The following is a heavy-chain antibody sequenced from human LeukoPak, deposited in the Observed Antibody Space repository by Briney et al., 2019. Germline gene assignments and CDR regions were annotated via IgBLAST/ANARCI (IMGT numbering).Heavy chain of an antibody. V-gene: IGHV3-53*01. CDR2: IYGDGRI. J-gene: IGHJ4*02. CDR1: GFTVSSNY. CDR3: ARESGYSYGLAGFFDY. Sequence: GGSLRLSCAASGFTVSSNYMSWVRQAPAKGLEWVSVIYGDGRIRYADSVKGRFTISRDDSKNTLYLQMNSLRAEDTAVYYSARESGYSYGLAGFFDYWGQGTLVTVSS. D-gene: IGHD5-18*01.